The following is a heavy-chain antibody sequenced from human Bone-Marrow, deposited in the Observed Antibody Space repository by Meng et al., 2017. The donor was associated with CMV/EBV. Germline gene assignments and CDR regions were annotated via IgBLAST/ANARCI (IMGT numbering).Heavy chain of an antibody. CDR1: GYTFTGYY. CDR3: ARELMVVSPTLFYYYGMDV. Sequence: DSVKVSCKASGYTFTGYYMHWVRQAPGQGLEWMGWINPNSGGTNHAQNLQGRVTMTTDTSTSTAYMELRSLRSDDTAVYYCARELMVVSPTLFYYYGMDVWGQGTTVTVSS. V-gene: IGHV1-2*02. D-gene: IGHD2-15*01. CDR2: INPNSGGT. J-gene: IGHJ6*02.